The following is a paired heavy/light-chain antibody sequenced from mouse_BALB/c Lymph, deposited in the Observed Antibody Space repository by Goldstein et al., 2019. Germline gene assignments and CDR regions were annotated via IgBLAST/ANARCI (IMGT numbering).Heavy chain of an antibody. CDR3: ARERGRGYGNYGFAY. J-gene: IGHJ3*01. D-gene: IGHD2-1*01. CDR1: GYTFTSYW. Sequence: QVQLQQPGAELVKPGTSVKMSCKASGYTFTSYWMHWVKQRPGQGLEWIGDIYPGSDSTNYNEKFKSKATLTVDTSSSTAYMQLSSLTSEDSAVYYCARERGRGYGNYGFAYWGQGTLVTVSA. V-gene: IGHV1-55*01. CDR2: IYPGSDST.
Light chain of an antibody. CDR1: SSVNY. CDR3: QQFTSSPFT. J-gene: IGKJ4*01. Sequence: ENVLTQSPAIMSASLGEKVTMSCRASSSVNYMYWYQQKSDASPKLWIYYTSNLAPGVPARFSGSGSGNSYSLTISSMEGEDAATYYCQQFTSSPFTFGSGTKLEIK. V-gene: IGKV4-50*01. CDR2: YTS.